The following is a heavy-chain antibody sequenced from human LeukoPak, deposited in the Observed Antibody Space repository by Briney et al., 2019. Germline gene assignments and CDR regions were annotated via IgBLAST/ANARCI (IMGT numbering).Heavy chain of an antibody. D-gene: IGHD3-3*01. V-gene: IGHV3-23*01. J-gene: IGHJ4*02. CDR1: GYTFTSYA. Sequence: GGSLRLSCAASGYTFTSYAMSWVRQAPGKGLEWVSLIGTGGSTYYTDFVKGRFTISRDNSKNTLYLQMDSLRADDTAVYYCAKKSPRGYYEHWGQGTLVTVSS. CDR2: IGTGGST. CDR3: AKKSPRGYYEH.